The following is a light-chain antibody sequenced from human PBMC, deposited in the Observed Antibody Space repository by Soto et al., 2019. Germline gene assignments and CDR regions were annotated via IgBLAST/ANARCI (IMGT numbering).Light chain of an antibody. Sequence: IVMTHSPATLSVSPGARATLSCRASRRVSSNLAWYQQKPGQAPRLLIYGASTRATGIPARFSGSGSGTEFTLTISSLQSEDFAVYYCQQYNNWPPWTFGQGTKVDI. CDR2: GAS. CDR1: RRVSSN. V-gene: IGKV3-15*01. CDR3: QQYNNWPPWT. J-gene: IGKJ1*01.